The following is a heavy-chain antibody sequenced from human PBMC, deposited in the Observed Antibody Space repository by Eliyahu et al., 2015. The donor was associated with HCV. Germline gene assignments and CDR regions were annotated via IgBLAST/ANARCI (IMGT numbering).Heavy chain of an antibody. CDR1: GGSITTYY. D-gene: IGHD6-19*01. Sequence: QVQLQESGPGLVKPSETLSLTCPVSGGSITTYYWSWIRQPPGKGPEWIGYIHYSGSTNYNPSLKSRVTIALDTSKNQFSLNLTSVTAADTAMYYCASGGGGIAVTGTGGWFDPWGQGTLVTVSS. J-gene: IGHJ5*02. CDR2: IHYSGST. V-gene: IGHV4-59*01. CDR3: ASGGGGIAVTGTGGWFDP.